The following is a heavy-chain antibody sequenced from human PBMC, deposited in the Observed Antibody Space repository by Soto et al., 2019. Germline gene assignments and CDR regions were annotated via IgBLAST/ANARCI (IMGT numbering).Heavy chain of an antibody. Sequence: QVQLVQSGAGVKKPGASVKVSCKASGYTFTSYDINWVRQATGQGLEWMGWMNPNSGNTGYAQKFQGRVTMTRNTSISTAYMELSSLRSEDMAVYYCARGPLYYYGSGSYYNGYYGMDVWGQGTTVTVSS. CDR1: GYTFTSYD. D-gene: IGHD3-10*01. CDR3: ARGPLYYYGSGSYYNGYYGMDV. J-gene: IGHJ6*02. CDR2: MNPNSGNT. V-gene: IGHV1-8*01.